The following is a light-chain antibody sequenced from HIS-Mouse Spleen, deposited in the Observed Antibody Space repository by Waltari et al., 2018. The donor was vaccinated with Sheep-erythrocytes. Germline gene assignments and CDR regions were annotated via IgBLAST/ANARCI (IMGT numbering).Light chain of an antibody. V-gene: IGKV4-1*01. J-gene: IGKJ4*01. Sequence: DIVMTQSPDSLAVSLGERATINCKSSQSVLYSSNNKNSLAWYQQKPGQTPKLLIYWASTRESGVPDRVSGSGSGTDFTLTISSLQAEDVAVYYCQQYYSTLTFGGGTKVEIK. CDR3: QQYYSTLT. CDR2: WAS. CDR1: QSVLYSSNNKNS.